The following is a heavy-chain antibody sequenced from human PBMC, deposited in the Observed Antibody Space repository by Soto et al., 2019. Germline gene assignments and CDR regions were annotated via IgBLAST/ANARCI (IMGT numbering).Heavy chain of an antibody. V-gene: IGHV3-33*08. D-gene: IGHD6-6*01. CDR2: IWYDGSNE. J-gene: IGHJ4*02. CDR3: ARVPEAGRPLFDY. Sequence: GGSLRLSCAASGFTFGDYWMHWVRQAPGKGLEWVAEIWYDGSNEYYGDSVKGRFTISRDNSKNTLYLQLNSLRAEDTAVYYCARVPEAGRPLFDYWGQGALVTVSS. CDR1: GFTFGDYW.